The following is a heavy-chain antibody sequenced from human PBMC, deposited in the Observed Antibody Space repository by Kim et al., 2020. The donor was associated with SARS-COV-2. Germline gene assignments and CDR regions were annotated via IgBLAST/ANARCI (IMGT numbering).Heavy chain of an antibody. CDR1: GYTFTGYY. D-gene: IGHD6-13*01. J-gene: IGHJ5*02. V-gene: IGHV1-2*02. Sequence: ASVKVSCKASGYTFTGYYMHWVRQAPGQGLEWMGWINPNSGGTNYAQKFQGRVTTTRDTSISTAYMELSRLRSDDTAVYYCAREWSSSRSWFDPWGQGTLVTVSS. CDR2: INPNSGGT. CDR3: AREWSSSRSWFDP.